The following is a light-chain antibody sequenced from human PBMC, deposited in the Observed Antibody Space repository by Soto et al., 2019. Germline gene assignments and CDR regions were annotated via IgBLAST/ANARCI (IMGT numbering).Light chain of an antibody. CDR2: GDS. Sequence: QLVLTQAPSVSGAPGQRVTISCTGGSSNIGAGYDVHWYQQLPGTAPKLLIYGDSNRPSGVPDRFSGSKSGASASLAITGLQAEDEGDYYCQSYDSSLSGYVFGTGTKVTVL. CDR1: SSNIGAGYD. J-gene: IGLJ1*01. V-gene: IGLV1-40*01. CDR3: QSYDSSLSGYV.